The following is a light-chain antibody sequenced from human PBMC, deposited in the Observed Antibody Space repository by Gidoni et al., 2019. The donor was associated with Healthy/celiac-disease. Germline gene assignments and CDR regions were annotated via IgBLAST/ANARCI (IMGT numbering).Light chain of an antibody. CDR2: DAS. CDR3: QQRSNWPPVAT. V-gene: IGKV3-11*01. J-gene: IGKJ1*01. Sequence: EIVLTQSPATLSLSPGERATLSCRASQSVSSYLAWYQQKPGQAPRLLIYDASNRATGIPARFSGSGSGTDFTLTISSLEPEDFAVYYCQQRSNWPPVATFGQGTKVEIK. CDR1: QSVSSY.